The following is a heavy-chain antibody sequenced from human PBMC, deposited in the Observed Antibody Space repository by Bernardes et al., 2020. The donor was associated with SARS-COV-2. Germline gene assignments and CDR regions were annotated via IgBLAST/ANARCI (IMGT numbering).Heavy chain of an antibody. V-gene: IGHV1-18*01. D-gene: IGHD3-3*01. J-gene: IGHJ6*02. Sequence: ASVKVSCKASGYTFTSYGISWVRQAPGQGLEWMGWISAYNGNTNYAQKLQGRVTMTTDTSTSTAYMELRSLRSDDTAVYYCARDRAPFFDYYYYGMDVWGQGTTVTVSS. CDR1: GYTFTSYG. CDR2: ISAYNGNT. CDR3: ARDRAPFFDYYYYGMDV.